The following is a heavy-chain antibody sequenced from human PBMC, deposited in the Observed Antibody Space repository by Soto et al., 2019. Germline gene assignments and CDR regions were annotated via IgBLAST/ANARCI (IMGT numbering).Heavy chain of an antibody. Sequence: SETLSLTCTVSGGSISSGGYYWSWIRQHPGKGLEWIGYIYYSGSTYYNPSLKSRVTISVDTSKNQFSLKLSSVTAADTAVYYCARGPRGYSDYGDFLPLGMDVWGQGTTVTVSS. CDR3: ARGPRGYSDYGDFLPLGMDV. V-gene: IGHV4-31*03. J-gene: IGHJ6*02. CDR2: IYYSGST. CDR1: GGSISSGGYY. D-gene: IGHD4-17*01.